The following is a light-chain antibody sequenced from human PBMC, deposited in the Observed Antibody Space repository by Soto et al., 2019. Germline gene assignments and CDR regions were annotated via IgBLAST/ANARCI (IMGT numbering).Light chain of an antibody. CDR1: QYIRNW. V-gene: IGKV1-5*03. Sequence: DIQMTQSPSTLSASVGDTVTITCRTSQYIRNWLAWYQQKTGKAPNLLIYKASILESEVPSRFSGSGSGTEFTLTISSLQPGDFATYYCQHYYTYPYTFGQGTKLEIK. CDR2: KAS. CDR3: QHYYTYPYT. J-gene: IGKJ2*01.